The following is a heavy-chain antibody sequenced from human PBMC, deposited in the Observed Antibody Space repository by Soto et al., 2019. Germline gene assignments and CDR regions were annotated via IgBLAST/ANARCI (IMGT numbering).Heavy chain of an antibody. Sequence: QVQLVESGGGVVQPGRSLRLSCAASGFTFSSYAMHWVRQAPGKGLEWVAVIWYDGSNKYYADSVKGRFTISRDNSKNTLYLQMNSLRAEDTAVYYCATDRAYYDSSGYYYHWGQGTLVTVSS. V-gene: IGHV3-33*08. J-gene: IGHJ5*02. CDR1: GFTFSSYA. CDR2: IWYDGSNK. D-gene: IGHD3-22*01. CDR3: ATDRAYYDSSGYYYH.